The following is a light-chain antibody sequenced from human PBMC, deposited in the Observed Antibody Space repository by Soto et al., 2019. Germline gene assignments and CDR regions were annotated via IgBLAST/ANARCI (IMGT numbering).Light chain of an antibody. J-gene: IGKJ4*01. CDR3: QQYNTWPLT. V-gene: IGKV3-15*01. CDR2: GVS. Sequence: EILMTQSPATLSVSPGETATLSCRASQSLSINLAWYQQKPGQAPRLLMYGVSNRVPGLPGRFSAGGSGTDFTLTISSLQSEDLAVYYCQQYNTWPLTFGGGTKVEF. CDR1: QSLSIN.